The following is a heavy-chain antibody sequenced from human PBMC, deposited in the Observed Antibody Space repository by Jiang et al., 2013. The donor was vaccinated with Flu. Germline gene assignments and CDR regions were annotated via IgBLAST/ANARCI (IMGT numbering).Heavy chain of an antibody. V-gene: IGHV3-11*01. CDR3: AREHDILTGYTLPRAPGPYYYGMDV. CDR1: GFTFSDYY. J-gene: IGHJ6*02. CDR2: ISSSGSTI. Sequence: GLVKPGGSLRLSCAASGFTFSDYYMSWIRQAPRKGLEWVSYISSSGSTIYYADSVKGRFTISRDNAKNSLYLQMNSLRAEDTAVYYCAREHDILTGYTLPRAPGPYYYGMDVWGQGTTVTVSS. D-gene: IGHD3-9*01.